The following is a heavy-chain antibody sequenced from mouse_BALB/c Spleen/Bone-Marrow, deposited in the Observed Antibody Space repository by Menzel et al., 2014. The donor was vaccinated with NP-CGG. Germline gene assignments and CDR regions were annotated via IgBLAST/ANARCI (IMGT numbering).Heavy chain of an antibody. J-gene: IGHJ3*01. V-gene: IGHV3-1*02. CDR3: ARDYYGWFAY. CDR1: DYSITSGYS. CDR2: IHYSGSP. Sequence: EVHLVESGPDLVKPSQSLSLTCTVTDYSITSGYSWHWIRQFPGNKLEWMGYIHYSGSPNYNPSLKSRISITRDTSKXXXXXXLNSATTEDTATXYCARDYYGWFAYWGQGTLVTVSA. D-gene: IGHD1-1*01.